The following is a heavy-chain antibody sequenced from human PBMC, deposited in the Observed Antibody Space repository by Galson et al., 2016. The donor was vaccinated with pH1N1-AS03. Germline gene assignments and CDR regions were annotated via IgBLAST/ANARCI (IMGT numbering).Heavy chain of an antibody. V-gene: IGHV1-46*01. CDR1: GYTFSRYY. CDR3: APYGSGSRGGFDY. CDR2: IDPSIGST. D-gene: IGHD3-10*01. J-gene: IGHJ4*02. Sequence: SVKVSCKASGYTFSRYYMHWMRQAPGQGPEWMGVIDPSIGSTTYAQKFQGRVNMTRDTATATAYMELRSLRSDDTAVYYCAPYGSGSRGGFDYWGQGALITVSS.